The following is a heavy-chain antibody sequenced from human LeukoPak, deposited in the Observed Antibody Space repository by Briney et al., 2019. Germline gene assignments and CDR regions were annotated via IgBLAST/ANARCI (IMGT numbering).Heavy chain of an antibody. CDR2: TRNKARRFTT. CDR3: ARDGAEGDQSAFDI. V-gene: IGHV3-72*01. Sequence: GGPLRLSCATSGFIFSDYHIDWVRQPPGKGLEWIGRTRNKARRFTTEYAASVRDRVTISRGESKISVNLQMYSLKTEDTAVYYCARDGAEGDQSAFDIWGQGTMVTVSS. CDR1: GFIFSDYH. J-gene: IGHJ3*02. D-gene: IGHD2-21*01.